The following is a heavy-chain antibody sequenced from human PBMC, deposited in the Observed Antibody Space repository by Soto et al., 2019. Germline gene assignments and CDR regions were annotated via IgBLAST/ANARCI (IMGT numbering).Heavy chain of an antibody. CDR1: GGSISSSSYY. D-gene: IGHD2-2*01. CDR2: IYYSGST. V-gene: IGHV4-39*01. J-gene: IGHJ6*03. CDR3: ARLYCSSTSCYYYYYYMDV. Sequence: SETLSLTCTVSGGSISSSSYYWGWIRQPPGKGLEWIGSIYYSGSTYYNPSLKSRVTISVDTSKNQFSLKLSSVTAADTAVYYCARLYCSSTSCYYYYYYMDVWGKGTTVTVSS.